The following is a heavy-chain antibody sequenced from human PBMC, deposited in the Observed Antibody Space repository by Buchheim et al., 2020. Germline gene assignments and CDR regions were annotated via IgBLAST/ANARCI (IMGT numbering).Heavy chain of an antibody. J-gene: IGHJ4*02. D-gene: IGHD1-26*01. V-gene: IGHV3-30*03. Sequence: QGELVESGGGVVHPGSSLRLSCAVAGFAFSTFGMHWVRQAPGKGLEWVAAISYSGNNNFYAESVKGRFTISRDNFKNTLHLLMNSLRPEDTAVYYCARGSPKWTPHYFDSWGQGTL. CDR3: ARGSPKWTPHYFDS. CDR1: GFAFSTFG. CDR2: ISYSGNNN.